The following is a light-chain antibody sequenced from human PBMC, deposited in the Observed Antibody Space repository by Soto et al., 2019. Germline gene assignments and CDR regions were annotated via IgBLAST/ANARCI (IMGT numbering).Light chain of an antibody. Sequence: QLVLTQPASVSGSPGQSITVSCSGSSTDIDNLNSVSWYQHYPGTVPKLLIYEVSDRPSGVSDRFSGSKSGNTASLTISGLQFEDEADYYCSSYTSRNTWVFGGGTKLTVL. J-gene: IGLJ3*02. V-gene: IGLV2-14*01. CDR2: EVS. CDR1: STDIDNLNS. CDR3: SSYTSRNTWV.